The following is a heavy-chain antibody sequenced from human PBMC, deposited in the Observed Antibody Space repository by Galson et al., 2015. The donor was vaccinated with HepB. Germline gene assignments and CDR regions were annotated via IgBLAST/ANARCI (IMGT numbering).Heavy chain of an antibody. V-gene: IGHV1-2*06. J-gene: IGHJ4*02. CDR3: ARDLRPTNFGVFTLDY. CDR1: GFTFIGYH. D-gene: IGHD3-3*01. Sequence: SVKVSCKGSGFTFIGYHIHWVRQAPGQGLEWLGRINPNGGATTYAQKFQGRVTLTRTTSSKTAYMELTSLKPDDSAVYYCARDLRPTNFGVFTLDYLGQGSLVTVSS. CDR2: INPNGGAT.